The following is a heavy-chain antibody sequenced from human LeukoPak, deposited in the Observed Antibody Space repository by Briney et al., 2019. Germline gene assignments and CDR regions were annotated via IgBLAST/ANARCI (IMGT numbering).Heavy chain of an antibody. CDR1: GFTFSSYA. CDR2: ISSNGGNT. D-gene: IGHD6-19*01. CDR3: ARDPPFGSGWSQNFFDY. Sequence: GGSLRLSCAASGFTFSSYAMHWVRQAPGKGREYVSAISSNGGNTSYATSVKGRFTIFRDNSKNTLYLQMNSLRAEDTAVYYCARDPPFGSGWSQNFFDYWGQGTLVTVSS. J-gene: IGHJ4*02. V-gene: IGHV3-64*04.